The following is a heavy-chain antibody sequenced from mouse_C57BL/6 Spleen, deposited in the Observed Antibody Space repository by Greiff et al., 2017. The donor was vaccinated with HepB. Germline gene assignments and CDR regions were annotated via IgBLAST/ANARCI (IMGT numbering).Heavy chain of an antibody. CDR2: IRNKANGYTT. Sequence: EVQLQESGGGLVQPGGSLSLSCAASGFTFTDYYMSWVRQPPGKALEWLGFIRNKANGYTTEYSASVKGRFTISRDNSQSILYLQMNALRAEDSATYYCARYHYGSSSWFAYWGQGTLVTVSA. J-gene: IGHJ3*01. V-gene: IGHV7-3*01. CDR1: GFTFTDYY. D-gene: IGHD1-1*01. CDR3: ARYHYGSSSWFAY.